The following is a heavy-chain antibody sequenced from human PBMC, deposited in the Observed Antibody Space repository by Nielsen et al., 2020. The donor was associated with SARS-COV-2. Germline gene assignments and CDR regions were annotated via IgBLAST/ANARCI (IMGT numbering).Heavy chain of an antibody. Sequence: WVRQAPGQGLEWMGRINPNSGGTNYAQKFQGKVTITRDTSASTAYMELSSLRSEDTAVYYCARAYYDSSGYYYYYYGMDVWGQGTTVTVSS. V-gene: IGHV1-2*06. J-gene: IGHJ6*02. CDR3: ARAYYDSSGYYYYYYGMDV. CDR2: INPNSGGT. D-gene: IGHD3-22*01.